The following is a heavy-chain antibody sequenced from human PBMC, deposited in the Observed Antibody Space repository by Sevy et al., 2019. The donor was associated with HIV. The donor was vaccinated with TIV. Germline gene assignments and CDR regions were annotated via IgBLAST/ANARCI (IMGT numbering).Heavy chain of an antibody. J-gene: IGHJ4*02. Sequence: GGSLRLSCAASGXTFSDHYMSWIRQAPGKGLEWVSYISSSGSFTNNADSVKGRFTISRDNAKNSLSLQMNSLRAEDTAVYYCARGDSSGXXDXXXQGTLVTVSS. CDR1: GXTFSDHY. CDR2: ISSSGSFT. V-gene: IGHV3-11*06. CDR3: ARGDSSGXXDX. D-gene: IGHD3-22*01.